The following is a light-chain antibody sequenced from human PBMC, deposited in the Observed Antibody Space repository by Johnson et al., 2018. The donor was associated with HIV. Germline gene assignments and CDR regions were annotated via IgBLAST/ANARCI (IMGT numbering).Light chain of an antibody. CDR3: GTWDSSLSAYV. Sequence: QSVLTQPPSVSAAPGQKVTISCSGSSSNIGNNYVSWYQQLPGTAPKLLIYDNNNRPSGIPDRLSGSKSGTSATLATTGLQPGDEADYYCGTWDSSLSAYVFGTGTKVTVL. V-gene: IGLV1-51*01. CDR2: DNN. J-gene: IGLJ1*01. CDR1: SSNIGNNY.